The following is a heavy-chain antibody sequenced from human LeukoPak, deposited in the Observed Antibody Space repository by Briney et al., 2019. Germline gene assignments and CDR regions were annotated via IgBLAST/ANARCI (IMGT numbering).Heavy chain of an antibody. V-gene: IGHV1-69*01. Sequence: SLKVSCKASGGTLSSYAISWVRQAPGQGLEWMGGIIPIFGTANYAQKFQGRVTITADESTSTAYMELSSLRSEDTAVYYCARRSGYWFDPWGQGTLVTVSS. J-gene: IGHJ5*02. CDR3: ARRSGYWFDP. CDR1: GGTLSSYA. CDR2: IIPIFGTA.